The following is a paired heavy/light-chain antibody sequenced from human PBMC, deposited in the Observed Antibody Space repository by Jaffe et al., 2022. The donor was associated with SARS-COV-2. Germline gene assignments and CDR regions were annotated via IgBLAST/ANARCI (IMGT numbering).Heavy chain of an antibody. Sequence: EVQLLESGGGLVQPGGSLRLSCAASGFTFSNYAMNWVRQAPGKGLEWVSGISGSGDSTYYADSVKGRFTISRDNSKNTLSLQMNTLRAEDTATYYCAKDQAPYKYFYYVMDVWGQGTTVTVSS. CDR1: GFTFSNYA. CDR2: ISGSGDST. CDR3: AKDQAPYKYFYYVMDV. V-gene: IGHV3-23*01. D-gene: IGHD1-1*01. J-gene: IGHJ6*02.
Light chain of an antibody. CDR2: DVS. CDR1: SSDVGGSNS. Sequence: QSALTQPASVSGSPGQSITISCTGTSSDVGGSNSVSWYQQHPGRAPKLMIYDVSNRPSGVSNRFSGSKSGNTASLTISGLQAEDEADYYCSSYTSSTTLRVFGTGTKVTVL. J-gene: IGLJ1*01. V-gene: IGLV2-14*01. CDR3: SSYTSSTTLRV.